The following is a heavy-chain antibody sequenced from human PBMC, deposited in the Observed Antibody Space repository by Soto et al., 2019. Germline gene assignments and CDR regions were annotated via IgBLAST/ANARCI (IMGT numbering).Heavy chain of an antibody. Sequence: QVPLQESGPGLVKPSETLSLTCTVYGGSISSYYWSWIRQPPGKGLVWIGYIYYSGSTNYNPSLKSRVTISVDTSKNQFSLKLSAVTAADTAVYYCARTRVPYSSGWYGEGYWGQGTLVTVSS. D-gene: IGHD6-19*01. J-gene: IGHJ4*02. CDR2: IYYSGST. V-gene: IGHV4-59*01. CDR1: GGSISSYY. CDR3: ARTRVPYSSGWYGEGY.